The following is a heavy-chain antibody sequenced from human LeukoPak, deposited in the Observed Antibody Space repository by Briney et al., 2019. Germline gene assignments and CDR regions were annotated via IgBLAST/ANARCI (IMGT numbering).Heavy chain of an antibody. CDR3: VLGSGWHDSH. CDR1: GFTFRSHA. D-gene: IGHD6-19*01. Sequence: PGGSLRLSCVGSGFTFRSHAMSWVRQAPEKGLEFVSGIYENGGTTYYADSVKGRFSISRDSSKNTLYLQMDSLRGEDTAVYYCVLGSGWHDSHWGQGTLVTVSS. J-gene: IGHJ4*02. CDR2: IYENGGTT. V-gene: IGHV3-23*01.